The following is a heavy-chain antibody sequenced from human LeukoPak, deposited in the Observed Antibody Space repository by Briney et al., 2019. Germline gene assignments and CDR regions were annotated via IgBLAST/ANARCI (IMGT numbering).Heavy chain of an antibody. CDR1: GFTFSTFP. D-gene: IGHD6-6*01. Sequence: RGSLRLSCEASGFTFSTFPMHWVRQTPDKGLEWVAVISDDGRDVYYADSVKGRFTISRDNSKNTLYLQMHSVSPEDTAVVYCARVGRVSIYPSYMDVWGKGTTVTVSS. CDR3: ARVGRVSIYPSYMDV. CDR2: ISDDGRDV. V-gene: IGHV3-30*04. J-gene: IGHJ6*03.